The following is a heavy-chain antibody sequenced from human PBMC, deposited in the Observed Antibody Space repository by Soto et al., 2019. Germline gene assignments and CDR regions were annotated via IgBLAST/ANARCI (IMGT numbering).Heavy chain of an antibody. V-gene: IGHV3-74*01. J-gene: IGHJ6*03. CDR1: GVTSSGYW. D-gene: IGHD3-22*01. CDR3: ARDPMSVRRMDV. CDR2: INSDGSST. Sequence: PVGSLRLSGAASGVTSSGYWVRWVRKAPGKRLVWVSRINSDGSSTGYADSVKGRFTISRDNAKNTLYLQMNSLRAEDTAVYYCARDPMSVRRMDVWGKGTTVTVSS.